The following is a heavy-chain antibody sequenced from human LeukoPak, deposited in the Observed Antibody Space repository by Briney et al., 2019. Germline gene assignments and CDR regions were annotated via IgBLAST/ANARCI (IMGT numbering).Heavy chain of an antibody. J-gene: IGHJ4*02. CDR3: ATALRYCSSTSCPPPDY. D-gene: IGHD2-2*01. CDR1: GCTLTELS. V-gene: IGHV1-24*01. CDR2: FDPEDGET. Sequence: GASVKVSCKVSGCTLTELSMHWVRQAPGKGLEWMGGFDPEDGETIYAQKFQGRVTMTEDTSTDTAYMELSSLRSEDTAVYYCATALRYCSSTSCPPPDYWGQGTMVTVSS.